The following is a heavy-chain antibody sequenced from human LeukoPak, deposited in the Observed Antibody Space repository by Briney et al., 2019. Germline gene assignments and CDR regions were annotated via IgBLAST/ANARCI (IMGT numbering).Heavy chain of an antibody. D-gene: IGHD2/OR15-2a*01. CDR1: GFTFSSYG. J-gene: IGHJ4*02. CDR2: IKPDGSGK. V-gene: IGHV3-7*01. Sequence: PGGSLRLSCAASGFTFSSYGMHWVRQVPGKGLEWVANIKPDGSGKHYVDSVKGRFTISRDNAKSSLYLQMDSLRVEDTAVYYCSSQPAVIDLDFWGQGALVTVSS. CDR3: SSQPAVIDLDF.